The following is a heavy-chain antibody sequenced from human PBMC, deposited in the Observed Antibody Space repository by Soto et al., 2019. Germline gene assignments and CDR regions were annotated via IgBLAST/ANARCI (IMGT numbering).Heavy chain of an antibody. CDR1: GVTFSDFW. J-gene: IGHJ5*01. D-gene: IGHD1-26*01. Sequence: GGSLRLSCAASGVTFSDFWMTWVRQTPGKGLEWVANINFDGSAKDYVSSVKGRFTISRDNVRNSLHLQMDSLRAEDAAVYYCARGGNYSLSWGQGTLVTVSS. V-gene: IGHV3-7*05. CDR2: INFDGSAK. CDR3: ARGGNYSLS.